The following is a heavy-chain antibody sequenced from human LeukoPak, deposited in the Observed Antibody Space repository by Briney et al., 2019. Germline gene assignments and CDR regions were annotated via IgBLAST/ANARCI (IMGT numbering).Heavy chain of an antibody. CDR3: AKAKEKIAAAGIDY. Sequence: GGSLRLSCAASGFAFSTYWMHWVRQAPGKGLEWVSAISGSGGSTYYADPVKGRFTISRDNSKNTLYLQMNSLRAEDTAVYYCAKAKEKIAAAGIDYWGQGTLVTVSS. D-gene: IGHD6-13*01. V-gene: IGHV3-23*01. CDR1: GFAFSTYW. J-gene: IGHJ4*02. CDR2: ISGSGGST.